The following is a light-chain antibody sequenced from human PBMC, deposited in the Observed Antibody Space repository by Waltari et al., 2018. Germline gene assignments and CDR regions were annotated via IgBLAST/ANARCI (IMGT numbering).Light chain of an antibody. CDR1: KLGDKY. CDR3: QAWDSSTGV. V-gene: IGLV3-1*01. J-gene: IGLJ2*01. CDR2: QDT. Sequence: SYELTQPPSVSVSPGQTASITCSGDKLGDKYAYWYQQKPGQSPVLVIYQDTKRPSGIPERFPGSNSGNTATLTISGTQAVDDADYYCQAWDSSTGVFGGGTKLTVL.